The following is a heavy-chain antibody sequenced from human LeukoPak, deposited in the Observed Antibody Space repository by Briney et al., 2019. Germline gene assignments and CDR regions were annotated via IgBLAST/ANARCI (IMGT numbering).Heavy chain of an antibody. CDR2: ISSSSSTT. Sequence: GGSLRLSCAASGFTFSSYSMNWVRQAPGKGLEWVSYISSSSSTTYYADSVKGRFTISRDNSKNTLYLQMNSLRAEDTAVYYCAKDAVTGTFPSLYWGQGTLVTVSS. J-gene: IGHJ4*02. CDR1: GFTFSSYS. CDR3: AKDAVTGTFPSLY. D-gene: IGHD1-7*01. V-gene: IGHV3-48*01.